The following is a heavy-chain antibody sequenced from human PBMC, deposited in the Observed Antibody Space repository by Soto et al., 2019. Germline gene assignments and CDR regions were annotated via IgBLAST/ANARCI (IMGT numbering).Heavy chain of an antibody. Sequence: SETLSHTCAVYGGSFSGYYWSWIRQPPWKGLEWIGEINHSGSTNYNPSLKSRVTISVDTSKNQFSLKLSSVTAADTAVYYCARGGDCSGGSCYNFDYWGQGTLVTVSS. J-gene: IGHJ4*02. CDR2: INHSGST. D-gene: IGHD2-15*01. CDR1: GGSFSGYY. V-gene: IGHV4-34*01. CDR3: ARGGDCSGGSCYNFDY.